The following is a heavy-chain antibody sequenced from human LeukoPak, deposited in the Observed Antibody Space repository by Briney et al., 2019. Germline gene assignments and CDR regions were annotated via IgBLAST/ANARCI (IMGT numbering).Heavy chain of an antibody. CDR3: ARDSSAYFPPTDV. V-gene: IGHV1-2*02. CDR1: GYTFTGYD. D-gene: IGHD3-22*01. CDR2: IKPNSGGT. J-gene: IGHJ6*02. Sequence: ASVNVSCKASGYTFTGYDMHWVRQAPGQGLEWMGWIKPNSGGTNYAQKFQGRVTMTRDTSISTAYMELSRLRSDDTAVYYCARDSSAYFPPTDVWGQGTTVTVSS.